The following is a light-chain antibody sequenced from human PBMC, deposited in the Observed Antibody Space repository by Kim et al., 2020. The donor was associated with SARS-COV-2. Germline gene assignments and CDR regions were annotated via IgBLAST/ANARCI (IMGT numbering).Light chain of an antibody. CDR2: DAS. J-gene: IGKJ4*01. V-gene: IGKV3-11*01. CDR3: QQRSNWPPLT. CDR1: QSVSRY. Sequence: APGESATLSCRARQSVSRYLTWYQQKPGQAPRLLIYDASNRATGIPARFSGSGSGTDFTLTISSLEPKDFAVYYCQQRSNWPPLTFGGGTKVDIK.